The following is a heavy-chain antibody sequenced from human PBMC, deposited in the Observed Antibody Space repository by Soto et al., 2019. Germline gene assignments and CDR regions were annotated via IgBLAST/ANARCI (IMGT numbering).Heavy chain of an antibody. Sequence: PGGSLRLSCEASGFTFSRAGMNWGRQVPGKGLEWVASMSSGSSATWYADSVKGRFIISRDNAQNPLFSQRNTLIPEDTGMYYGARVAYWGPGTQVTVSS. CDR2: MSSGSSAT. CDR3: ARVAY. V-gene: IGHV3-21*01. CDR1: GFTFSRAG. J-gene: IGHJ4*02.